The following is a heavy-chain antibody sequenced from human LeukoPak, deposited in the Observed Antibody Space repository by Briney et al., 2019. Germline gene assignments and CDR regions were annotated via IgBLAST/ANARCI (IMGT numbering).Heavy chain of an antibody. J-gene: IGHJ6*03. D-gene: IGHD1-26*01. CDR3: ASGSTFYYYYMDV. Sequence: PGRSLRLSCAASGFTFSSYAMHWVRQAPGKGLEWVAVISYDGSNKYYADSVKGRFTISRDNSKNTLYLQMNSLRAEDTAVYYCASGSTFYYYYMDVWGKGTTVTVSS. CDR1: GFTFSSYA. V-gene: IGHV3-30*04. CDR2: ISYDGSNK.